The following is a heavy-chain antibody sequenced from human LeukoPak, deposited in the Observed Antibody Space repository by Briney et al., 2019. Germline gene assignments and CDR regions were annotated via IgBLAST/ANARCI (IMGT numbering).Heavy chain of an antibody. D-gene: IGHD1-7*01. Sequence: HAGGSLRLSCAASGFTFSSYWMSWVRQAPGKGLEWVANIKQDGSEKYYVDSVKGRFTISRDNAKNSLYLQMNSLRAEDTAVYYCARVFYNWNSPGYFDYWGQGTLVTVSS. J-gene: IGHJ4*02. CDR3: ARVFYNWNSPGYFDY. CDR2: IKQDGSEK. CDR1: GFTFSSYW. V-gene: IGHV3-7*01.